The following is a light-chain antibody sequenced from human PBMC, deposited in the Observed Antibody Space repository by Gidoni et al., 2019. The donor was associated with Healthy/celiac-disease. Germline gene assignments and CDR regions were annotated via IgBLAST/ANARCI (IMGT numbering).Light chain of an antibody. J-gene: IGKJ1*01. V-gene: IGKV4-1*01. CDR1: QSVLYSSNNKNY. CDR3: QQYYSTPLRT. Sequence: DIVMTQSPDSLAVPLGERATINCKSSQSVLYSSNNKNYLAWYQQKPGQPPKLLIYWASTRESGVPDRFSGSGSGTDFTLTISSLQAEDGAVYYCQQYYSTPLRTFGQGTKVEIK. CDR2: WAS.